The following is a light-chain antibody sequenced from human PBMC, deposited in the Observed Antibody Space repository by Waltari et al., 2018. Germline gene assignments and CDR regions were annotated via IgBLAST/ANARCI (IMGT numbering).Light chain of an antibody. CDR1: QSISSY. CDR3: QQSYSSPYT. CDR2: KAA. J-gene: IGKJ2*01. V-gene: IGKV1-39*01. Sequence: DIQMTQSPSSLSASVGDRVVITCRASQSISSYLNWYQQETGKAPKLLIYKAANLQSGVQSRFSGSGSGTDFTLTIISLQPEDFATYYCQQSYSSPYTFGQGTKVEIK.